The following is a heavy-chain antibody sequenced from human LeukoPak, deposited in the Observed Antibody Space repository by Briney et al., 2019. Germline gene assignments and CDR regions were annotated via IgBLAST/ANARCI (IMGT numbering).Heavy chain of an antibody. V-gene: IGHV3-21*01. J-gene: IGHJ4*02. CDR3: ASGLTSEGAIASK. CDR2: ISSSSSYI. D-gene: IGHD6-13*01. Sequence: PGGSLRLSCAASGFTFSTYTMNWVRQAPGKGLEWVSSISSSSSYIYYADSVKGRFTVSRDTAENTLYLQMNSLRAEDTAVYYCASGLTSEGAIASKWGQGTLVTVSS. CDR1: GFTFSTYT.